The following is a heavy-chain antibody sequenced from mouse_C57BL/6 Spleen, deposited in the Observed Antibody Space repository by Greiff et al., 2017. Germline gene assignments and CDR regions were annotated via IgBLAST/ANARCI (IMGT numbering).Heavy chain of an antibody. V-gene: IGHV1-64*01. CDR3: ASGSHLVFDY. D-gene: IGHD2-10*02. CDR2: IHPNSGST. CDR1: GYTFTSYW. J-gene: IGHJ2*01. Sequence: VQLQQPGAELVKPGASVKLSCKASGYTFTSYWMHWVKQRPGQGLEWIGMIHPNSGSTNYNEKFKSKATLTVDKSSSTAYMQLRSLTSGDSAVYYCASGSHLVFDYWGQGTTLSVSS.